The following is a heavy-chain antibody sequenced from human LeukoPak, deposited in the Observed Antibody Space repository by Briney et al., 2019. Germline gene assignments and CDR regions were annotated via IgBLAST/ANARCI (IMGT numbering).Heavy chain of an antibody. CDR2: IIPILGTA. CDR1: GGTFSSYA. Sequence: GASVKVSCKASGGTFSSYAISWVRQAPGQGLEWMGRIIPILGTANYAQKFQGRVTITADKSTSTAYMELSSLRSEDTAVYYCASDSGYDQEGYFDYWGQGTLVTVSS. V-gene: IGHV1-69*04. D-gene: IGHD5-12*01. J-gene: IGHJ4*02. CDR3: ASDSGYDQEGYFDY.